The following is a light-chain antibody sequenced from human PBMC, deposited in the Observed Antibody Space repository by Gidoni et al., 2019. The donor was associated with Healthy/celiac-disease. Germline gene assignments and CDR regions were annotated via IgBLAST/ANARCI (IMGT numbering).Light chain of an antibody. CDR2: LGS. CDR1: QSLLHSNGYNY. Sequence: DSVMTRSPLSLPVTPGEPASIPGRSSQSLLHSNGYNYLDWYLQKPGQSPQLLIYLGSNRASGVPDRFSGSGSGTDLTLKISRVEAEDVGVYYCMQALQTLLTFGGGTKVEIK. CDR3: MQALQTLLT. V-gene: IGKV2-28*01. J-gene: IGKJ4*01.